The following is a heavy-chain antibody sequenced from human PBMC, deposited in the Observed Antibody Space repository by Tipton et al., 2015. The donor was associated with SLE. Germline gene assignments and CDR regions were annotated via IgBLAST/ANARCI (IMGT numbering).Heavy chain of an antibody. Sequence: TLSLTCTVSGGSISSGGYYWSWIRQHPGKGLEWIGYIYYSGSTYYNPSFKSRVTISVDTSKNQFSLKLSSVTAADTAVYYCARASTPNSYDCSGFYLSFYFDYWGQGTQVTVSS. CDR2: IYYSGST. CDR1: GGSISSGGYY. CDR3: ARASTPNSYDCSGFYLSFYFDY. J-gene: IGHJ4*02. D-gene: IGHD3-22*01. V-gene: IGHV4-31*03.